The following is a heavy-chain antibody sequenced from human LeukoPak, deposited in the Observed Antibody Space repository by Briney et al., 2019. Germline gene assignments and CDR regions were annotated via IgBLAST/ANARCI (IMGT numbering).Heavy chain of an antibody. J-gene: IGHJ5*02. CDR1: GYTFTSYD. CDR3: ARERCSGGSCYINWFDP. CDR2: MNPNSGNT. V-gene: IGHV1-8*01. D-gene: IGHD2-15*01. Sequence: ASVKVSCKASGYTFTSYDIDWVRQATGQGLEWMGWMNPNSGNTGYAQKFQGRVTMTRNTSISTAYMELSSLRSEDPAVYYCARERCSGGSCYINWFDPWGQGTLVTVSS.